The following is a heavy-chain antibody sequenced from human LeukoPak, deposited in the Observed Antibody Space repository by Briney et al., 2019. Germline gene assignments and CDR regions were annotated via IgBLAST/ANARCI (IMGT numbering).Heavy chain of an antibody. D-gene: IGHD3-3*01. CDR1: GGSISSYY. Sequence: SETLSLTCTVSGGSISSYYWSWIRQPPGKGLEWIGYIYYSGSTNYNPSLKSRVTISVDTSKNQFSLKLSSVTAADTAVYYCARAGAQTIFGPYYYYMDVRGKGTTVTVSS. CDR2: IYYSGST. V-gene: IGHV4-59*01. J-gene: IGHJ6*03. CDR3: ARAGAQTIFGPYYYYMDV.